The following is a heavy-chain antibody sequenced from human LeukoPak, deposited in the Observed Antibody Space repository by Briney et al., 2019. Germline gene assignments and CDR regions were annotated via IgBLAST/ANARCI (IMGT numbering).Heavy chain of an antibody. CDR2: INPNSGGT. J-gene: IGHJ4*02. CDR1: GYTFTGYY. D-gene: IGHD3-22*01. V-gene: IGHV1-2*02. CDR3: ARAWLYYYDSSGYKELAY. Sequence: ASVKVSCKASGYTFTGYYMHWVRQAPGQGLEWMGWINPNSGGTNYAQKFQGRVTMTRDTSISTAYMELSRLRSDDTAVYYCARAWLYYYDSSGYKELAYWGQGTQVTVSS.